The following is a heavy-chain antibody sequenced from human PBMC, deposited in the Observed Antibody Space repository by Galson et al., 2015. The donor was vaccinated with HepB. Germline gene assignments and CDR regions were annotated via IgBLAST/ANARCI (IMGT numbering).Heavy chain of an antibody. D-gene: IGHD6-13*01. V-gene: IGHV3-9*01. CDR3: AKGGSRTWNYYYSMDV. CDR2: ISWTRGSI. CDR1: GFTFDDYV. J-gene: IGHJ6*04. Sequence: SLRLSCAASGFTFDDYVMHWVRQAPGKGLEWVSGISWTRGSIGYADSVKGRFTISRDNAKSSLYLQMNSLRAEDTALYYCAKGGSRTWNYYYSMDVWGKGTTVTVSS.